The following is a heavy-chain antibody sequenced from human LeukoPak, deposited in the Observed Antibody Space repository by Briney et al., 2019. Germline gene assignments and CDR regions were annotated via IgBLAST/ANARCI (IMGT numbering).Heavy chain of an antibody. CDR1: GFTFDDYA. CDR3: AKAGMGATLYYGMDV. CDR2: ISGDVGGT. J-gene: IGHJ6*02. D-gene: IGHD1-26*01. V-gene: IGHV3-43*02. Sequence: GGSLRLSCAAFGFTFDDYAMSWVRQAPGKGLEWVSLISGDVGGTYYADSVKGRFTISRDNSKNSLYLQMNSLRTEDTALYYCAKAGMGATLYYGMDVWGQGTTVTVSS.